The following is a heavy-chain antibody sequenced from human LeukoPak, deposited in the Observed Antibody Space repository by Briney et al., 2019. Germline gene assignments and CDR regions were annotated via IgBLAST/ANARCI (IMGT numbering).Heavy chain of an antibody. V-gene: IGHV3-74*01. CDR3: ARVVLSGAYQIDL. CDR2: INGDGSTT. D-gene: IGHD2/OR15-2a*01. J-gene: IGHJ5*02. CDR1: GFTFSTYW. Sequence: PGGSLRLSCAASGFTFSTYWMHWVRQAPGTGLVWVSRINGDGSTTTYADSVRGRLTISRDNAKSTLYLQVNSLRVEDAAVYYCARVVLSGAYQIDLWGQGTLSPSPQ.